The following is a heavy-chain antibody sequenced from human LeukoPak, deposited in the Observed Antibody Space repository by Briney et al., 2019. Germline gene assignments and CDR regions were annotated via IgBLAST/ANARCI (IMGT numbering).Heavy chain of an antibody. D-gene: IGHD3-22*01. CDR3: ARERTSAYSYYFDY. CDR2: IYYSGST. CDR1: GGSIGTYQ. V-gene: IGHV4-59*01. Sequence: PSETLSLACTVAGGSIGTYQWSWIRQPPGKGLEWIGYIYYSGSTNYDPSLKSRVTISLDTAKNQLSLKVNSVTAADTAVYYCARERTSAYSYYFDYWGQGTLVTVSS. J-gene: IGHJ4*02.